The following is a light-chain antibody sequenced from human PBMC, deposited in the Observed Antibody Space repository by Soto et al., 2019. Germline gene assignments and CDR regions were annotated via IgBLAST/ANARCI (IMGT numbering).Light chain of an antibody. CDR1: SSDVGGYNY. Sequence: QSVLTQPPSASGSPGQSVTISCTGTSSDVGGYNYVSWYQQHPGKAPKLVISEVSQRPSGVPDRFSGSKSGNTASLTVSGLQAEDEADYYCCSYAGSTYYVFGTGTKVTVL. V-gene: IGLV2-8*01. CDR2: EVS. CDR3: CSYAGSTYYV. J-gene: IGLJ1*01.